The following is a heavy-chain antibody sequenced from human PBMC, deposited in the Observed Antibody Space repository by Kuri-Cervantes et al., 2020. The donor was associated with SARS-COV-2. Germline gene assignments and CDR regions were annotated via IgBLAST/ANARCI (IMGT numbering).Heavy chain of an antibody. CDR3: LRDWYGVDF. CDR1: GFTFSTSW. J-gene: IGHJ6*02. D-gene: IGHD2-21*01. V-gene: IGHV3-15*07. CDR2: IKLESEGRAT. Sequence: GESLKISCAASGFTFSTSWMHWVRQAPGKGLEWVGFIKLESEGRATDYAALVRGRFTISRDDSNNALYLQMNGLKTEDTAVYYCLRDWYGVDFWGQGTTVTVSS.